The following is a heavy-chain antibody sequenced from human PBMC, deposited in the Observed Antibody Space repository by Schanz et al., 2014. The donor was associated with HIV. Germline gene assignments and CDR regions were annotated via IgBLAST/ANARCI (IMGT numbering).Heavy chain of an antibody. J-gene: IGHJ4*02. V-gene: IGHV1-18*01. Sequence: QVQLVLSGAEVKRPGASVKVSCKASGYTFTSYGITWVRQAPGQGLEWMGWISAYNGHPHYGQKFQGRVTINADQSTTTVYMYLSSLRSDDTAVYYCARSRYGDHPYYFDLWGQGTPVAVS. CDR1: GYTFTSYG. D-gene: IGHD2-21*02. CDR3: ARSRYGDHPYYFDL. CDR2: ISAYNGHP.